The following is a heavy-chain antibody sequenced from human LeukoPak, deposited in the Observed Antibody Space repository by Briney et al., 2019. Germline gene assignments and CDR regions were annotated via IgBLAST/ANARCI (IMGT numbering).Heavy chain of an antibody. CDR2: IAGSDGFT. D-gene: IGHD2-2*01. CDR3: ARICSTTDCLISA. V-gene: IGHV3-23*01. J-gene: IGHJ4*02. CDR1: GFPFSSYA. Sequence: GGSPRLSCAASGFPFSSYAMNWVRQAPGKGLEWVSVIAGSDGFTQYADSVKGRFTISRDNAKNTVYLQMSSLRAEDTAVYYCARICSTTDCLISAWGQGTLVTVSS.